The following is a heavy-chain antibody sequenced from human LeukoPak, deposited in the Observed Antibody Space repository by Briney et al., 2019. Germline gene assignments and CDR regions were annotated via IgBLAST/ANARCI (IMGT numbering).Heavy chain of an antibody. J-gene: IGHJ4*02. Sequence: SETLSLTCTVSGGSISSYYWSWIRRPPGKGLEWIGYIYYSGSTNYNPSLKSRVTISVDTSKNQFSLKLSSVTAADTAVYYCARCKLGSSWFRDYWGQGTLVTVSS. D-gene: IGHD6-13*01. V-gene: IGHV4-59*01. CDR3: ARCKLGSSWFRDY. CDR2: IYYSGST. CDR1: GGSISSYY.